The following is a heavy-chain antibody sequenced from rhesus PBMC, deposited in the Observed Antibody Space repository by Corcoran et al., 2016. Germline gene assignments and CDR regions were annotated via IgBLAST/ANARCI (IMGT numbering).Heavy chain of an antibody. D-gene: IGHD3-3*01. J-gene: IGHJ1*01. CDR2: IYGGRTNT. V-gene: IGHV4S10*01. CDR1: GGSISDSYR. CDR3: AREKNIWTGLARGGFEF. Sequence: QVQLQESGPGVVKPSETLSLTCAVSGGSISDSYRWSWIRQPPGKGLEGIGYIYGGRTNTHCHPALKSRVTISKDTSKNQFSLKLSSVTGADTAVYYCAREKNIWTGLARGGFEFWGQGALVTVSS.